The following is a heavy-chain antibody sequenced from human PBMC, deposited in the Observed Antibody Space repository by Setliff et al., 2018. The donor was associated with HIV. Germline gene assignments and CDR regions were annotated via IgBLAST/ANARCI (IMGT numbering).Heavy chain of an antibody. J-gene: IGHJ6*03. CDR3: ARVVDTSGGYWSTDYYYSYMDV. Sequence: PGGSLRLSCAASGFSLSYYRMNWVRQAPGKGLEWVANIEQDGSEKYYVDSVKGRFTISRDNTKNSLYLQMDSLRAEDTAVYYCARVVDTSGGYWSTDYYYSYMDVWGKGTTVTVSS. D-gene: IGHD3-10*01. CDR2: IEQDGSEK. CDR1: GFSLSYYR. V-gene: IGHV3-7*03.